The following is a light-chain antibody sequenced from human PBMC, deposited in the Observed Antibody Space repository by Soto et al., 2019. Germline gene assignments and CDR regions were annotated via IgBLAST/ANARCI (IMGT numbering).Light chain of an antibody. Sequence: IQTTHSPATLSGSVRYRVTITLLASQTISNWLAWYQQKPGKAPKLLIYKASTLESAVPSRFSGSGSGTEFTLTISGLQPEDFATYYCQQYDSYSHTFGQGTRVDIK. V-gene: IGKV1-5*03. CDR3: QQYDSYSHT. CDR2: KAS. CDR1: QTISNW. J-gene: IGKJ1*01.